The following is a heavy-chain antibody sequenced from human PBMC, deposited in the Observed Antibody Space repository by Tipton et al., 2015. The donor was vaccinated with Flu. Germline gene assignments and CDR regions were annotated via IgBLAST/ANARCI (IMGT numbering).Heavy chain of an antibody. CDR3: ARTLLTYGSGRRATDAFDM. V-gene: IGHV4-59*08. J-gene: IGHJ3*02. Sequence: TLSLTCTVSGGSISPYYWTWIRQPPGKGLEWIGYVHHSGSTSYNPSLRSRVTISVDTSKNQVSLRLSSVTAADTAVFYCARTLLTYGSGRRATDAFDMWGQGTMVTVSS. D-gene: IGHD3-10*01. CDR1: GGSISPYY. CDR2: VHHSGST.